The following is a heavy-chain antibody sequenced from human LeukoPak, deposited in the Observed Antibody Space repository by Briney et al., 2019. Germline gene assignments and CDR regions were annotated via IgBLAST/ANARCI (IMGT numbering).Heavy chain of an antibody. Sequence: GGSLRLSCAASGFTFSSYWMPWVRQAPGKGLVWVSRINSDGSSISYADSVKGRSTISRDNAKNTLYLQMNSLRAEDTAVYYCAREGTDSSGYYYLDYWGQGTLVTVSS. V-gene: IGHV3-74*01. J-gene: IGHJ4*02. CDR2: INSDGSSI. CDR1: GFTFSSYW. CDR3: AREGTDSSGYYYLDY. D-gene: IGHD3-22*01.